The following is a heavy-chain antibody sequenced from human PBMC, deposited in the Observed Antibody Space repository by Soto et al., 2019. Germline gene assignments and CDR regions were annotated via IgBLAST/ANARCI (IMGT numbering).Heavy chain of an antibody. Sequence: SETLSLTCTVSGGSISSSSYYWGWIRQPPGKGLEWIGSIYYSGSTYYNPSLKSRVTISVDTSKNQFSLKLSSVTAADTAVYYCARSTVTTPVLSYMDVWGKGTTVTVSS. D-gene: IGHD4-17*01. J-gene: IGHJ6*03. CDR2: IYYSGST. CDR3: ARSTVTTPVLSYMDV. V-gene: IGHV4-39*01. CDR1: GGSISSSSYY.